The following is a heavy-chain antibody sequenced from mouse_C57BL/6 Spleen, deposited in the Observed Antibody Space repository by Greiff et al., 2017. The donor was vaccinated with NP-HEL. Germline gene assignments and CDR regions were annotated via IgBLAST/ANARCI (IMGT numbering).Heavy chain of an antibody. J-gene: IGHJ1*03. CDR3: ARPHYYYGRELGYFDV. CDR2: INPSSGYT. D-gene: IGHD1-1*01. Sequence: QVQLKQSGAELARPGASVKMSCKASGYTFTSYTMHWVKQRPGQGLEWIGYINPSSGYTKYNQKFKDKATLTADKSSSTAYMQLSSLTSEDSAVYYCARPHYYYGRELGYFDVWGTGTTVTVSS. V-gene: IGHV1-4*01. CDR1: GYTFTSYT.